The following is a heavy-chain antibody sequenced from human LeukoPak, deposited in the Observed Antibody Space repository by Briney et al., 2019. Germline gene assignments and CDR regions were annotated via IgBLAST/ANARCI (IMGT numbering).Heavy chain of an antibody. Sequence: ASVKVSCKASGYTFTGYYMHWVRQAPGQGLEWMGWVSTYNGDTNYAQKLQGRVTMTTDTSTNTAYMELRSLRSDDTAVYYCAREGLGELTLDYWGQGTLVTVSS. CDR1: GYTFTGYY. V-gene: IGHV1-18*04. CDR3: AREGLGELTLDY. J-gene: IGHJ4*02. CDR2: VSTYNGDT. D-gene: IGHD3-16*01.